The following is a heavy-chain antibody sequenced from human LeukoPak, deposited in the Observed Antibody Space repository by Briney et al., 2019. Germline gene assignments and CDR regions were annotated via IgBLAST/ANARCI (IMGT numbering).Heavy chain of an antibody. CDR1: GFTFSSYA. V-gene: IGHV3-30*04. J-gene: IGHJ4*02. CDR2: ISYDGSNK. Sequence: GGSLRLSCAASGFTFSSYAMHWVRQAPGKGLEWXXXISYDGSNKYYADSVKGRFTISRDNSKNTLYLQMNSLRAEDTAVYYCARERWFGDSAFDYWGQGTLVTVSS. CDR3: ARERWFGDSAFDY. D-gene: IGHD3-10*01.